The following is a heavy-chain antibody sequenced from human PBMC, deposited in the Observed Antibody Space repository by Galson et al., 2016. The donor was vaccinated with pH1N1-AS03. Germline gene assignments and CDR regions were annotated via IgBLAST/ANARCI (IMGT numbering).Heavy chain of an antibody. D-gene: IGHD2/OR15-2a*01. V-gene: IGHV1-69*13. CDR3: AKSTTTNWYDFLDS. Sequence: SVKVSCKAPGSTFRGDAISWIRQAPGQGLEWMGGINPRFATANYGQRIQGRVTITADPSTTTSYMELHSLTSEDTAVFYWAKSTTTNWYDFLDSWGQGSLVIVSS. CDR2: INPRFATA. J-gene: IGHJ4*02. CDR1: GSTFRGDA.